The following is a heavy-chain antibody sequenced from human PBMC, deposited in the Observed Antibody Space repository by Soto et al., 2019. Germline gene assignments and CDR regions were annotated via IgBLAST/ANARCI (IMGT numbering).Heavy chain of an antibody. CDR1: GYTFTSYD. CDR3: ARGRGYSSSWTKDSYYYYGMDV. J-gene: IGHJ6*02. D-gene: IGHD6-13*01. Sequence: ASVKVSCKASGYTFTSYDINWVRQATGQGLEWMGWMNPNSGNTGYAQKFQGRVTMTRNTSIGTAYMELSSLRSEDTAVYYCARGRGYSSSWTKDSYYYYGMDVWGQGTTVTVSS. CDR2: MNPNSGNT. V-gene: IGHV1-8*01.